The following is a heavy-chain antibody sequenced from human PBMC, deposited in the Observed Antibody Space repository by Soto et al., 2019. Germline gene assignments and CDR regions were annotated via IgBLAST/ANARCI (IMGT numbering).Heavy chain of an antibody. CDR2: ISSRSSTI. CDR3: SPWGILTGYDY. J-gene: IGHJ4*01. V-gene: IGHV3-11*04. D-gene: IGHD3-9*01. Sequence: GGSLRLSCAASGFTFSDYYMSWIRQAPGKGLEWVSYISSRSSTIFYADSVKGRFTISRDNVKNSLYLQMNSLRVDDTATYFCSPWGILTGYDYWGQGTLVTVSS. CDR1: GFTFSDYY.